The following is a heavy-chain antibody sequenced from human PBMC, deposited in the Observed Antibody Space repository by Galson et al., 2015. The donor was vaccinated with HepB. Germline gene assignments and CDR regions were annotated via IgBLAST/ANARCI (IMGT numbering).Heavy chain of an antibody. CDR3: ARGGYDSSGYVDY. J-gene: IGHJ4*02. CDR2: IIPILGIA. Sequence: SVKVSCKASGGTFSSYAISWVRQAPGQGLEWMGRIIPILGIANYAQKFQGRVTITADKSTSTAYMELSSLRSEDTAVYYCARGGYDSSGYVDYWGQGTLVTVSS. D-gene: IGHD3-22*01. V-gene: IGHV1-69*04. CDR1: GGTFSSYA.